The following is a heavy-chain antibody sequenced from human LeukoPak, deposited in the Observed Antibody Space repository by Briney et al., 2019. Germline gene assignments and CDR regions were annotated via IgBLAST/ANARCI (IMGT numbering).Heavy chain of an antibody. J-gene: IGHJ4*02. CDR1: GFTFSSYW. V-gene: IGHV3-7*03. CDR2: INHNGNVN. D-gene: IGHD3-22*01. Sequence: GGSLRLSCAASGFTFSSYWMNWARQAPGKGLEWVASINHNGNVNYYVDSVKGRFTISRDNAKNSLYLQMSNLRAEDTAVYFCARFTYYYDSSGYRYWGQGTLVTVSS. CDR3: ARFTYYYDSSGYRY.